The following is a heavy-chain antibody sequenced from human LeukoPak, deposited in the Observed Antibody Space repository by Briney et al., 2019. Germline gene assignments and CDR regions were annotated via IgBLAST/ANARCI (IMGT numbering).Heavy chain of an antibody. CDR2: ITASGTAM. V-gene: IGHV3-48*01. D-gene: IGHD3/OR15-3a*01. J-gene: IGHJ4*02. Sequence: PGGSLRLSCAASGFTFSSYSMNWVRQAPGKGLEWVSHITASGTAMFYADPVKGRFTISRDNSKNTLYLQMNSLRAEDTAVYYCARDNNWTPDYWGQGTLVTVSS. CDR3: ARDNNWTPDY. CDR1: GFTFSSYS.